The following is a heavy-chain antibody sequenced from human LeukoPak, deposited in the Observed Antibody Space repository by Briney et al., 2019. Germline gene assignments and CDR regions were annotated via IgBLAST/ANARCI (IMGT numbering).Heavy chain of an antibody. CDR3: ARDLPIFGVVYYYYYYMDV. V-gene: IGHV6-1*01. CDR2: TYYRSKWYN. CDR1: GDSVSSNSAA. Sequence: SQTLSLTCAISGDSVSSNSAAWNWIRQSPSRGLEWLGRTYYRSKWYNDYAVSVKSRITINPDTSKNQFSLQLNSVTPEDTAVYYCARDLPIFGVVYYYYYYMDVWGKGNPGHRLL. J-gene: IGHJ6*03. D-gene: IGHD3-3*01.